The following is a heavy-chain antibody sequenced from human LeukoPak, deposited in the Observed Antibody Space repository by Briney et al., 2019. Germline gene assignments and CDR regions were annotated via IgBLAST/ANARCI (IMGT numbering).Heavy chain of an antibody. J-gene: IGHJ6*02. CDR1: GYTFTGYY. V-gene: IGHV1-2*06. D-gene: IGHD2-2*01. CDR2: INPNSGGT. CDR3: ARDRCSSTSCYDGAGMDV. Sequence: ASVKVSCKASGYTFTGYYMHWVRQAPGQGLEWMGRINPNSGGTNYAQKFQGRVTMTRDTSISTAYMELSRLRSDDTAVYYCARDRCSSTSCYDGAGMDVWGQGTTVTVSS.